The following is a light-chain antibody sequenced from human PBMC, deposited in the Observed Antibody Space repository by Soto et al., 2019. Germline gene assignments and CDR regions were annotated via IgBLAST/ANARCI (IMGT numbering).Light chain of an antibody. V-gene: IGKV1-5*01. Sequence: DIQMTQSPSSLSASVGDRVTITCRASQSISNSLNWYQQKPGKAPNLLIYTASSLQSGVPSRFSGSGSGTEFTLTISSLQPDDFATYYCQQYNSYLWTFCQGTIVDVK. CDR3: QQYNSYLWT. CDR1: QSISNS. J-gene: IGKJ1*01. CDR2: TAS.